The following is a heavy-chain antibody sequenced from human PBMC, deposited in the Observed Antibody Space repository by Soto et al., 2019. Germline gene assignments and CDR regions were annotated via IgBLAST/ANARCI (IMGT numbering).Heavy chain of an antibody. J-gene: IGHJ4*02. Sequence: QVQLHQSGPGLVKPSQTLSLTCAISGDSVSRTSVAWNWIRQSPSRGLEWLGRTYYRSKWNSDYAVSVRGRITINPDTSKRQFSLQLNSVTPEDTAVYYCVRGQFSAFDCWGQGTLVTVSS. V-gene: IGHV6-1*01. CDR2: TYYRSKWNS. CDR3: VRGQFSAFDC. CDR1: GDSVSRTSVA.